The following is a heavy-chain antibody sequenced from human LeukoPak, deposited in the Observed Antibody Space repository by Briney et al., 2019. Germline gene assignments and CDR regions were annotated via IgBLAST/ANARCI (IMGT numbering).Heavy chain of an antibody. Sequence: GGSLRLSCAASGFTFSNYAMYWVRQAPGKGLEWVSGITKSGDSTYYADSVKGRFTFSRDNSKNTLSLQMTSLRADDTAVYYCATRFGLDYYYYYMDVWGKGTTVTVSS. D-gene: IGHD3-10*01. CDR1: GFTFSNYA. J-gene: IGHJ6*03. V-gene: IGHV3-23*01. CDR2: ITKSGDST. CDR3: ATRFGLDYYYYYMDV.